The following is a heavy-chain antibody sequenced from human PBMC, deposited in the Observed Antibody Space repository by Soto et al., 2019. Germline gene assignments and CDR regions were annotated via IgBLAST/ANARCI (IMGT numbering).Heavy chain of an antibody. CDR3: ARGHYYYAMDV. Sequence: SETLSLTCAVSGGSVSSGVFSWNWIRQPPGQGLEWIGYISHGGSPHYTPSLRSRVSISVDRSTNVISLNLTSMTPADTAVYFCARGHYYYAMDVWGQGTTVTVSS. J-gene: IGHJ6*02. CDR1: GGSVSSGVFS. CDR2: ISHGGSP. V-gene: IGHV4-30-2*01.